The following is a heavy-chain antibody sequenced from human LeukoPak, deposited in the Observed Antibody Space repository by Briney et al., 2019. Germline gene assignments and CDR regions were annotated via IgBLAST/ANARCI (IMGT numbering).Heavy chain of an antibody. Sequence: SETLSLTCAVYGGSFSGYYWSWIRQPPGKGLEWIGEINHSGSTNYNPSLKSRVTISVDTSKNQFSLKLSSVTAADTAVYYCARGLTTYYYGSGRSMSWFDPWGQGTLVAVSS. J-gene: IGHJ5*02. CDR1: GGSFSGYY. D-gene: IGHD3-10*01. CDR2: INHSGST. V-gene: IGHV4-34*01. CDR3: ARGLTTYYYGSGRSMSWFDP.